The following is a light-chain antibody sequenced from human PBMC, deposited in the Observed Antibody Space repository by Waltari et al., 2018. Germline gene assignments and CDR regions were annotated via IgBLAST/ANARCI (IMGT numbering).Light chain of an antibody. CDR1: SGHSNNV. CDR3: QTGGHGTWV. J-gene: IGLJ3*02. V-gene: IGLV4-69*01. Sequence: QLVLTQSPSASASLGASVKLACTLSSGHSNNVIAWLQQRPETGPRYLLKVNTDGSHNRGDDVPERFSGSSSGAERYLTISSLQSEDEADYFCQTGGHGTWVFGGGTKLTVL. CDR2: VNTDGSH.